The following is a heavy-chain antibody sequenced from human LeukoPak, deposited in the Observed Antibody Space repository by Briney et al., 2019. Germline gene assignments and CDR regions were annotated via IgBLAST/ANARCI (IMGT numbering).Heavy chain of an antibody. CDR3: ANLDIAVAGTEETIDY. D-gene: IGHD6-19*01. Sequence: GGSLRLSCAVSGFTFSSYAMSWVRQAPGKGLEWVSAISGSGGSTYYADSVKGRFTISRDNSKNTLYLQMNSLRAEDTAVYYCANLDIAVAGTEETIDYWGQGTLVTVSS. CDR1: GFTFSSYA. J-gene: IGHJ4*02. CDR2: ISGSGGST. V-gene: IGHV3-23*01.